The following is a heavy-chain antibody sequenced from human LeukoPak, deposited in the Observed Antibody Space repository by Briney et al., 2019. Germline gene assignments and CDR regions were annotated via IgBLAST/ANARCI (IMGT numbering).Heavy chain of an antibody. Sequence: PGGSLRLSCEASGFTFSSISMNWVRQAPGKGLEWVSYISPGGDATYFADSVRGRFTISRDNAKNSLYLQMNSLTAEDAAVYYCAGGLDIAVAGPGGYFDYWGQGTLVTVSS. CDR2: ISPGGDAT. D-gene: IGHD6-19*01. CDR3: AGGLDIAVAGPGGYFDY. J-gene: IGHJ4*02. V-gene: IGHV3-48*04. CDR1: GFTFSSIS.